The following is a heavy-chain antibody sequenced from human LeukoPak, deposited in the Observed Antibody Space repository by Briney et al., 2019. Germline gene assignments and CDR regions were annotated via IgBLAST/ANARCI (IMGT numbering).Heavy chain of an antibody. D-gene: IGHD3-10*01. Sequence: SETLSLTCTVSGYSISSAYYWSWVRQPPGKGLEWIGEINHGGSTNYNPSLKSRVTISVDTSKNQFSLKLNSVTAADTAVYYCARGGGNYYMDVWDKGTTVTVSS. CDR1: GYSISSAYY. V-gene: IGHV4-38-2*02. CDR2: INHGGST. CDR3: ARGGGNYYMDV. J-gene: IGHJ6*03.